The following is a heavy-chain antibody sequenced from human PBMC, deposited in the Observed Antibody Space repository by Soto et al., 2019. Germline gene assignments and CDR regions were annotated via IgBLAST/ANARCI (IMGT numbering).Heavy chain of an antibody. Sequence: SETLSLTCTVSGGSISSSSYYWGWIRQPPGKGLEWIGSIYYSGSTYYNPSLKSRVTISVDTSKNQFSLKLSSVTAADTAVYYCARPVNYGDNVDAFDIWGQGTMVTVSS. CDR2: IYYSGST. V-gene: IGHV4-39*01. CDR1: GGSISSSSYY. CDR3: ARPVNYGDNVDAFDI. D-gene: IGHD4-17*01. J-gene: IGHJ3*02.